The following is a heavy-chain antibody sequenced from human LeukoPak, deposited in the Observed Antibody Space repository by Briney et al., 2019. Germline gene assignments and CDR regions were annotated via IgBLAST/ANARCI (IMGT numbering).Heavy chain of an antibody. CDR2: FDPEDGET. CDR1: GYSLTELS. CDR3: ATVGNYYGSGSYYYWFDP. V-gene: IGHV1-24*01. J-gene: IGHJ5*02. D-gene: IGHD3-10*01. Sequence: ASVKVSCKVSGYSLTELSIHWVRQAPGKGLEWMGGFDPEDGETIYAQKIQGRVTMTEDTSTDTAYMELSSLRSEDTAVYYCATVGNYYGSGSYYYWFDPWGQGTLATVSS.